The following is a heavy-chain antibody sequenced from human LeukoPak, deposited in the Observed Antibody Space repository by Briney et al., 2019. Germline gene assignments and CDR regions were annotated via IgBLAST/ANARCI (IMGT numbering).Heavy chain of an antibody. CDR2: IYYSGST. Sequence: SETLSLTCTVSGGSISSYYWNWIRHPPGKGLEWIGYIYYSGSTNYNPSLKSRVTISVDTSKNQFSLKLSSVTAADTAVYYCARGERRITMVRGHNWFDPWGQGTLVTVSS. J-gene: IGHJ5*02. CDR1: GGSISSYY. D-gene: IGHD3-10*01. CDR3: ARGERRITMVRGHNWFDP. V-gene: IGHV4-59*12.